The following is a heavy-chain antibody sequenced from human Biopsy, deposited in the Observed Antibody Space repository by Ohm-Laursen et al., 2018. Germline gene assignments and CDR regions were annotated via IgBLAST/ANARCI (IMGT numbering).Heavy chain of an antibody. V-gene: IGHV3-30*03. CDR3: ARDGKRWDYSTYFSWHFDL. Sequence: RSLRLSCAASGFTFTSYAMHWVRQAPGKGLEWVAVISYDGSGEYYADSLQGRFIISRDKPKNTVDLQMNSLRAEDTAVYFCARDGKRWDYSTYFSWHFDLWGRGTLVTVSS. CDR1: GFTFTSYA. D-gene: IGHD4-11*01. CDR2: ISYDGSGE. J-gene: IGHJ2*01.